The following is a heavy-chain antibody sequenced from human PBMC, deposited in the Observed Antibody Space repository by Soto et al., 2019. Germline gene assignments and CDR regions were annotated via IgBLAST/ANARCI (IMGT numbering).Heavy chain of an antibody. Sequence: SVKFSCKASGGAFSSYASSWVRQAPGQGLEWMGGIIPIFGTANYAQKFQGRVTITADESTSTAYMELSSLRSEDTAVYYCARDLGPYDILTGPLGYWGQGTLVTVSS. V-gene: IGHV1-69*13. CDR1: GGAFSSYA. CDR2: IIPIFGTA. CDR3: ARDLGPYDILTGPLGY. D-gene: IGHD3-9*01. J-gene: IGHJ1*01.